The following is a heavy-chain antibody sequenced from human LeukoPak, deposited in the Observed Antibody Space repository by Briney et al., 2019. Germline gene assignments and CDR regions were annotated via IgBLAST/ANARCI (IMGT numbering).Heavy chain of an antibody. J-gene: IGHJ4*02. V-gene: IGHV4-59*12. D-gene: IGHD2-15*01. CDR3: ARIAAKTVDY. Sequence: SETLSLTCTVSGGSISSYYWSWIRQPPGKGLEWIGYIYYSGSTNYNPSLTSRVTISVDASKNQFSLRLNSVTAADTAVYYCARIAAKTVDYWGQGILVTVSS. CDR1: GGSISSYY. CDR2: IYYSGST.